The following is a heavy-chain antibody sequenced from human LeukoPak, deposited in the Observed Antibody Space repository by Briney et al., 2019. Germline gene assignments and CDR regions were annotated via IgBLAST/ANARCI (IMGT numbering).Heavy chain of an antibody. D-gene: IGHD3-10*01. CDR2: IYYSGST. Sequence: PSETLSLTCTVSGGSISSGGYYWSWIRQPPGKGLEWIGYIYYSGSTNYNPSLKSRVTISVDTSKNQFSLKLSSVTAADTAVYYCARRSITIPYYFDYWGQGTLVTVSS. CDR3: ARRSITIPYYFDY. J-gene: IGHJ4*02. CDR1: GGSISSGGYY. V-gene: IGHV4-61*08.